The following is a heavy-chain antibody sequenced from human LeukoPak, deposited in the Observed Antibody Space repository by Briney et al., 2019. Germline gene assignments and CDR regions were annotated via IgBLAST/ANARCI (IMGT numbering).Heavy chain of an antibody. D-gene: IGHD4-11*01. Sequence: TGGSLRLSCAASGFIVSRNYMSWVRQAPGKGLEWVSVLYSGGTTYNADSVKARFIISRDNSKNTLHLQMNNLRVEDTAVYYCAKGAAYSNEEGLFDHWGQGTLVTVSS. V-gene: IGHV3-66*01. CDR2: LYSGGTT. CDR3: AKGAAYSNEEGLFDH. CDR1: GFIVSRNY. J-gene: IGHJ4*02.